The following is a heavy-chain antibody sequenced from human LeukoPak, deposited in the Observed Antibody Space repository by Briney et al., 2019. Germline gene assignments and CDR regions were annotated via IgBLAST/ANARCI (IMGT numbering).Heavy chain of an antibody. Sequence: GGSLRLSCAASGFTFSNYGRGWFRQAPGKGLEWVSSIGGTGAITYYADSVKGRFTISRDNSKNTLYLQMNSLRAEDTAVYYCAKWPELPGFFDYWGQGTLVTVSS. CDR3: AKWPELPGFFDY. D-gene: IGHD2-15*01. CDR1: GFTFSNYG. V-gene: IGHV3-23*01. CDR2: IGGTGAIT. J-gene: IGHJ4*02.